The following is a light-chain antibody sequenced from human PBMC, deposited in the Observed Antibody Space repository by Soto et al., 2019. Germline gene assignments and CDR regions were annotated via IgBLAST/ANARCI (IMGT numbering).Light chain of an antibody. J-gene: IGLJ1*01. Sequence: QLVLTQPPSVSWAPGQRVTISCTGSSSNIGANYDVHGYQHLPGTAPKLLIYGNSNRPSGVPDRFSGSKSGTSATQAITGLQAEDESDYYCQSYDSSLSVYVVGTGTKLTVL. CDR3: QSYDSSLSVYV. CDR1: SSNIGANYD. V-gene: IGLV1-40*01. CDR2: GNS.